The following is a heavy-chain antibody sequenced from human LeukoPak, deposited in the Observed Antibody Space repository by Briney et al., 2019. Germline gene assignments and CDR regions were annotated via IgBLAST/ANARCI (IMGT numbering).Heavy chain of an antibody. CDR1: GGTFSGYA. Sequence: SVKVSCKASGGTFSGYAISWVRQAPGQGLEWMGGIIPIFGTANYAQKFQGRVTITADESTSTAYMELSSLRSEDTAVYYCARVKVASITYYYYYYGMDVWGQGTTVTVSS. D-gene: IGHD5-12*01. CDR3: ARVKVASITYYYYYYGMDV. J-gene: IGHJ6*02. V-gene: IGHV1-69*13. CDR2: IIPIFGTA.